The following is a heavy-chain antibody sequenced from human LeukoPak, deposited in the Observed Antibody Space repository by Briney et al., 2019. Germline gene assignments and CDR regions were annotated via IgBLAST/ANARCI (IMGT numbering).Heavy chain of an antibody. CDR3: ARDPNEVVVVAATTYYYYGMDV. CDR2: ISYDGSNK. CDR1: GFTFSSYA. Sequence: GGSLRLSCAASGFTFSSYAMHWVRQAPGKGLGWVAVISYDGSNKYYADSVKGRLTISRDNSKNTLYLQMNSLRAEDTAVYYCARDPNEVVVVAATTYYYYGMDVWGQGTTVTVSS. J-gene: IGHJ6*02. V-gene: IGHV3-30-3*01. D-gene: IGHD2-15*01.